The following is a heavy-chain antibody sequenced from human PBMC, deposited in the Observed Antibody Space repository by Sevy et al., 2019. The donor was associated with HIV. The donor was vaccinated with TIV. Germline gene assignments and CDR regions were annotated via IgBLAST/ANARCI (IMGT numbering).Heavy chain of an antibody. CDR1: GYTFTSYD. Sequence: ASVKVSCKASGYTFTSYDINWVRQATGQGLEWMGWMNPNSGNTGCAQKFQDRVTMTRNTSISTAYMELSSLRSEDTAVYYCAITTGDSSGFDYWGQGTLVTVSS. J-gene: IGHJ4*02. D-gene: IGHD3-22*01. CDR3: AITTGDSSGFDY. CDR2: MNPNSGNT. V-gene: IGHV1-8*01.